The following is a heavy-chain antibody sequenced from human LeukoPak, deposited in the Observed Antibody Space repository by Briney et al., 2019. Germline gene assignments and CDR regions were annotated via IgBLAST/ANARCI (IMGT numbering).Heavy chain of an antibody. D-gene: IGHD2-15*01. CDR2: IYYSGST. J-gene: IGHJ3*02. V-gene: IGHV4-59*01. Sequence: ASETLSLTCTVSGGSISSYYWSWIRQPPGKGLEWIGYIYYSGSTNYNPSLKSRVTISVDTSKNQFSLKLSSVTAADTAVYYCARDGRYCSGGSCYLSAFDIWGQGTMVTVSS. CDR1: GGSISSYY. CDR3: ARDGRYCSGGSCYLSAFDI.